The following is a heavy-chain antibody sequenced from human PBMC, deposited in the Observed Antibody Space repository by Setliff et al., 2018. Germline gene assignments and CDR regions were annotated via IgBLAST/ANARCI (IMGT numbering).Heavy chain of an antibody. Sequence: GGSLRLSCAASGFSFSNYWMHWVRQAPGKGLVWVSRINSDGSSTNYADSVKGQFTVSRDNAKNTLYLQMNSLRAEDTALYFCAKQKNTGYGQPVDSWGQGVQVTVSS. CDR3: AKQKNTGYGQPVDS. J-gene: IGHJ4*02. CDR1: GFSFSNYW. V-gene: IGHV3-74*01. CDR2: INSDGSST. D-gene: IGHD5-12*01.